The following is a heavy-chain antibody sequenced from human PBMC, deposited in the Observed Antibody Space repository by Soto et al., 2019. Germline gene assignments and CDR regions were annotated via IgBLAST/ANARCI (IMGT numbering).Heavy chain of an antibody. CDR3: ARAPQSVTGTLWFDP. D-gene: IGHD1-7*01. J-gene: IGHJ5*02. CDR2: IKQDGSEK. Sequence: GGSLRLSCAASGFTFSSYWMSWVRQAPGKGLEWVANIKQDGSEKYYVDSVKGRFTISRDNAKNSLYLQMNSLRSEDTAVYYCARAPQSVTGTLWFDPWGQGTLVTVSS. V-gene: IGHV3-7*04. CDR1: GFTFSSYW.